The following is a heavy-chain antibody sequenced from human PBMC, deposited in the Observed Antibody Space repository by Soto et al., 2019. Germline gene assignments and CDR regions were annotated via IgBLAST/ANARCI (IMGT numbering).Heavy chain of an antibody. CDR1: GGSISSGGYY. CDR3: ARWLGYGPHFDY. CDR2: IYYSGNT. V-gene: IGHV4-30-4*08. D-gene: IGHD5-12*01. J-gene: IGHJ4*02. Sequence: SETLSLTCTVSGGSISSGGYYWSWIRQPPGKGLEWIGCIYYSGNTYYNPSLKRRFSISVDTSKNQFSLQLSSVTVADTAVYYCARWLGYGPHFDYWGQGTLVTVSS.